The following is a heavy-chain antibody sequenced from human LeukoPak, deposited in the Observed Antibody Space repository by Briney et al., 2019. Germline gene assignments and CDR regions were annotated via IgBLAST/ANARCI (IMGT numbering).Heavy chain of an antibody. CDR1: GFTFDDYA. V-gene: IGHV3-9*01. J-gene: IGHJ4*02. D-gene: IGHD6-13*01. Sequence: PGGSLRLSCAASGFTFDDYAMHWVRQAPGKGLEWVSGISGNSGSIGYADSVKGRFTISRDNAKNSLYLQMNSLRAEDTALYYCAKAQIAAAGTVVGFGFDYWGQGTLVTVSS. CDR2: ISGNSGSI. CDR3: AKAQIAAAGTVVGFGFDY.